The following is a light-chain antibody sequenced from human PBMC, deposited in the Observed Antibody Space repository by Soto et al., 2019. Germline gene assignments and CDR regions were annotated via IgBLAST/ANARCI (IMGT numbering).Light chain of an antibody. Sequence: DIVVTQSPDSLAVSLGERATINCKTSQSVLHSSNNKDYIAWYQQKAGQPPKLLIYWTSTRESGVPDRFIGSGSGTDFTLTISSLQAEDVAVYYCQQHYNPHPYTFGQGTKLEIK. J-gene: IGKJ2*01. CDR1: QSVLHSSNNKDY. V-gene: IGKV4-1*01. CDR2: WTS. CDR3: QQHYNPHPYT.